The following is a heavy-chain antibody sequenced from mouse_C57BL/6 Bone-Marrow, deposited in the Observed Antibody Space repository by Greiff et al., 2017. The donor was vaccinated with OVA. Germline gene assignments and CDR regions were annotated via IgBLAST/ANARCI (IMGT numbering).Heavy chain of an antibody. CDR1: GYTFTSYW. CDR3: TIMVTTVYYAMDY. V-gene: IGHV1-5*01. D-gene: IGHD2-2*01. Sequence: VQLQQSGTVLARPGASVKMSCKTSGYTFTSYWMHWVKQRPGQGLEWIGAIYPGNSDTSYNQKFKGKAKLTAVTSASTAYMELSSLTNEDSAVYYCTIMVTTVYYAMDYWGQGTSVTVSS. CDR2: IYPGNSDT. J-gene: IGHJ4*01.